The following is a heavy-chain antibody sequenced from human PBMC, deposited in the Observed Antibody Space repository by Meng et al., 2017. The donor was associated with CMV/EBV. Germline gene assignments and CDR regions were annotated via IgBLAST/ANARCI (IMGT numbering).Heavy chain of an antibody. CDR1: GGSISSHY. J-gene: IGHJ4*02. CDR2: IYTSGST. Sequence: QVQLQEAGPGMGKPSETLSLACTVSGGSISSHYWSWIRQPAGKGLEWIGRIYTSGSTNYNPSLKSRVTMSVDTSKNQFSLKLSSVTAADTAVYYCARDSSGWYPHFDYWGQGTLVTVSS. CDR3: ARDSSGWYPHFDY. D-gene: IGHD6-19*01. V-gene: IGHV4-4*07.